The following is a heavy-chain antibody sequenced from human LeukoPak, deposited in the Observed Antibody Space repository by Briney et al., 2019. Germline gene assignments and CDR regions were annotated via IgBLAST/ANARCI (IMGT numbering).Heavy chain of an antibody. V-gene: IGHV3-7*02. CDR1: GFTFSSYC. CDR3: VTDHTGRDDF. D-gene: IGHD1-14*01. CDR2: IKQDESEK. J-gene: IGHJ4*02. Sequence: GGSLRLSCAASGFTFSSYCMSWVRQAPGTGLEWVATIKQDESEKYYADSVKGRFTISRDNAKNSLYLQMNSLRAEDTAVYHCVTDHTGRDDFWGQGTLVTVLS.